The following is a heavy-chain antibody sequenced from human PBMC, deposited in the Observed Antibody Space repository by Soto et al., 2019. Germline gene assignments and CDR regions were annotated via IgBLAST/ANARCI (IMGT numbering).Heavy chain of an antibody. D-gene: IGHD5-18*01. J-gene: IGHJ5*02. Sequence: QVQLVQSGAEVKKPGSSVKVSCKASGGTFSSYAISWVRQAPGQGLEWMGGIIPIFGTANYAHKFQGRVTITADKSTSTAYMELSSLRSEDTDVYYCARVWLQLNFWNWFDPWGQGTLVTVSS. CDR2: IIPIFGTA. CDR1: GGTFSSYA. CDR3: ARVWLQLNFWNWFDP. V-gene: IGHV1-69*06.